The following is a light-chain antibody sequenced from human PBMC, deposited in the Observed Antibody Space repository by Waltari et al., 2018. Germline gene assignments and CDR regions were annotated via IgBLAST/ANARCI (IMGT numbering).Light chain of an antibody. CDR1: QSISSY. CDR2: AAS. CDR3: QQSYSTPPRT. V-gene: IGKV1-39*01. Sequence: DIQMTQSPSSLSASVGDRVTITCRASQSISSYLNWYQQKPGKAPKLLIYAASSLQSWVPSRFSGSGSVTDFTLTISSLQPEDFATYYCQQSYSTPPRTFGQGTKVEIK. J-gene: IGKJ1*01.